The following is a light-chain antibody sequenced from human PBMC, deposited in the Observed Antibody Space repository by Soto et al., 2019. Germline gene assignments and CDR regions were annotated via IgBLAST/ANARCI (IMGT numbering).Light chain of an antibody. V-gene: IGKV3D-15*01. CDR1: QSVRNN. Sequence: EIVMTQYPATLSVSPGERYTLSCRASQSVRNNLAWYQQKPGLAPSLLIYGASARATGIPARFSGSGSGTEFTLAIDSLQSEDFAVYYCQQYGSSLTFGGGTKVDIK. CDR2: GAS. J-gene: IGKJ4*01. CDR3: QQYGSSLT.